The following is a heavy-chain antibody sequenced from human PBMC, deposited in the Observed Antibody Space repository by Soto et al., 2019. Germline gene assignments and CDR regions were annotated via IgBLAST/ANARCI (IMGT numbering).Heavy chain of an antibody. CDR2: INPNSGGT. CDR3: ARGDATQWLLPGGWFDP. J-gene: IGHJ5*02. D-gene: IGHD6-19*01. Sequence: QVQLVQSGAEVKKPGASVKVSCKASGYTFTGYYMHWVRQAPGQGLEWMGWINPNSGGTNYAQKFPGWVTMTRDTSISTAYMELRRLRSADTAVYYCARGDATQWLLPGGWFDPWGQGTLVTVSS. CDR1: GYTFTGYY. V-gene: IGHV1-2*04.